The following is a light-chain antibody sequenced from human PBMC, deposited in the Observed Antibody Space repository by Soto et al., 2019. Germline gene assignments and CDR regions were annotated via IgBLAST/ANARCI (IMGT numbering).Light chain of an antibody. CDR3: QHYDTYPFT. CDR2: DAS. CDR1: QSISSW. Sequence: DIQMTQVPPTLSASVGDRVTITCRASQSISSWLAWYQQKPGKAPILLIYDASSLESGVPSRFSGSGSGTEFTLTISSLQPDDFATYYCQHYDTYPFTFGPGTKVDIK. V-gene: IGKV1-5*01. J-gene: IGKJ3*01.